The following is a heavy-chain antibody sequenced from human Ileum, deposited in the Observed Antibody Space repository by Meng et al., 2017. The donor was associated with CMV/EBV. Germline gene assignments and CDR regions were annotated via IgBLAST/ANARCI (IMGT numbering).Heavy chain of an antibody. CDR2: IYYSGST. D-gene: IGHD6-19*01. CDR3: ARVESNSSGWFVSY. CDR1: GGSFSSSSAS. V-gene: IGHV4-39*07. Sequence: QRQATGARIVKPSGTLSPLSPVSGGSFSSSSASWAWIRQPPEKGLEWIGSIYYSGSTYYNPSLKSRVTISVDTSKNQFSLKLTSVTAADTAVHFCARVESNSSGWFVSYWGQGALVTVSS. J-gene: IGHJ4*02.